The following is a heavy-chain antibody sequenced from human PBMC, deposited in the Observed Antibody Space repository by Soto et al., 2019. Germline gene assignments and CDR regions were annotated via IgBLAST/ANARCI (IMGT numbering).Heavy chain of an antibody. CDR3: ARRAAAIYYYYMDV. D-gene: IGHD2-2*01. Sequence: SETLSLTCTVSGGSISSSSYYWCWIRHPPVKGLDCIGSIYYSGSTYYNPSLKSRVTISVDTSKNQFSLKLSSVTAADTAVYYCARRAAAIYYYYMDVWGKGTTVTVSS. CDR2: IYYSGST. J-gene: IGHJ6*03. CDR1: GGSISSSSYY. V-gene: IGHV4-39*01.